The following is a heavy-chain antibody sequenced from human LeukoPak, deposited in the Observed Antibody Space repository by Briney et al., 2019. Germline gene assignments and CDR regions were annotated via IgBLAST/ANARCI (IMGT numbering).Heavy chain of an antibody. J-gene: IGHJ3*01. D-gene: IGHD3-16*01. V-gene: IGHV5-10-1*01. Sequence: GESLKISCKGSGYSCTTYWISWVRQMPGKGLEWMGRIDPSDSYTNYSPSFQGHVTISADTSISTAYLKWSSLKASDTAMYYCAKWGAGGDFDVWGQGTMVTVSS. CDR3: AKWGAGGDFDV. CDR2: IDPSDSYT. CDR1: GYSCTTYW.